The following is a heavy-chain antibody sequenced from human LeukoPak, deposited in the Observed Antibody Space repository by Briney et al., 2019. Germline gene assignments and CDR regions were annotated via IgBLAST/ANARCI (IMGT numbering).Heavy chain of an antibody. CDR1: GGSFSGYY. CDR3: ARVYRRLRSPSQPGYNWFDP. CDR2: INHSGST. D-gene: IGHD3-16*01. Sequence: SETLSLTCAVYGGSFSGYYWSWIRQPPGKGLEWIGEINHSGSTNYNPSLKSRVTILVDTSKNQFSLKLSSVTAADTAVYYCARVYRRLRSPSQPGYNWFDPWGQGTLVTVSS. V-gene: IGHV4-34*01. J-gene: IGHJ5*02.